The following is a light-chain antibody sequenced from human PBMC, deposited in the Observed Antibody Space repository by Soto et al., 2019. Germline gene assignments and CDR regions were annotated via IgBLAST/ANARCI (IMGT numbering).Light chain of an antibody. CDR2: EVT. J-gene: IGLJ1*01. V-gene: IGLV2-14*01. CDR1: ITDIGAYNH. Sequence: QSALTQPASVSGSPGQSITISCTGTITDIGAYNHVSWYQQHPGKAPKLIISEVTNRPSGVSNRFSGSKFGNTASLTISGLQPEDEADYYCTSYTTLRTYVFGSGTQLTVL. CDR3: TSYTTLRTYV.